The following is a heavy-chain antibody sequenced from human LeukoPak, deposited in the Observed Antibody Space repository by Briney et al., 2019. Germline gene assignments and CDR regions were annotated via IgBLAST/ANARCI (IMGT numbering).Heavy chain of an antibody. V-gene: IGHV3-15*01. Sequence: GGSLRLSCAASGFTFSNAWMSRVRQAPGKGLEWVGRIKSKTDDGTTDYAAPVKGRFTISRDDSKNTLYLQMNSLKTEDTAVYYCTTYGSWLADYYYGMDVWGQGTTVTVSS. CDR2: IKSKTDDGTT. J-gene: IGHJ6*02. CDR1: GFTFSNAW. CDR3: TTYGSWLADYYYGMDV. D-gene: IGHD5-12*01.